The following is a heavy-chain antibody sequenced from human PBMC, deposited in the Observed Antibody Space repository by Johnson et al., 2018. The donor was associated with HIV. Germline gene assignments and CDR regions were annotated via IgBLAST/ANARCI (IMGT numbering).Heavy chain of an antibody. CDR3: ARLPSGYSRDDFDI. CDR2: ISYDGSRK. Sequence: QVQLVESGGGVVQPGRSLRLSCAASGFIFRSYPMNWVRQAPGKGLEWVAIISYDGSRKYYADSVKGRFTISRDNSKNTLYLQMNSLRAEDTAVDYCARLPSGYSRDDFDIWGQGTMVTVSS. CDR1: GFIFRSYP. J-gene: IGHJ3*02. V-gene: IGHV3-30-3*01. D-gene: IGHD5-18*01.